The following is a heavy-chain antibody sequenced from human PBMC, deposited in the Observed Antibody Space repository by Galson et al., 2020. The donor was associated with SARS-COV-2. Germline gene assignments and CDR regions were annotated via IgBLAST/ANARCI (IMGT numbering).Heavy chain of an antibody. CDR2: TGWIGTP. CDR3: TRGYCGNSNCPPEY. V-gene: IGHV4-30-4*01. Sequence: SETLSLTCSVSGGSISDGNHYWSWIRQPPGKGLEWIGYTGWIGTPYYTPSLKSRVSISVDPSKNQFSLRLTSVTAADTAVYFCTRGYCGNSNCPPEYWGRGILVTVSS. J-gene: IGHJ4*02. D-gene: IGHD2-21*01. CDR1: GGSISDGNHY.